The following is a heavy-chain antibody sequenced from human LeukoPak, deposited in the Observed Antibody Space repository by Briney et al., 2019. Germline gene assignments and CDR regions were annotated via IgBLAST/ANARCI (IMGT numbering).Heavy chain of an antibody. CDR1: GGTFSSYA. V-gene: IGHV1-18*01. Sequence: GASVKVSCKASGGTFSSYAISWVRQAPGQGLEWMGWISAYNGNTNYAQKFQGRVTMTRDTSISTAYMELSRLRSDDTAVYYCARGDAIFGVVTPQYMDVWGKGTTVTVSS. D-gene: IGHD3-3*01. CDR2: ISAYNGNT. CDR3: ARGDAIFGVVTPQYMDV. J-gene: IGHJ6*03.